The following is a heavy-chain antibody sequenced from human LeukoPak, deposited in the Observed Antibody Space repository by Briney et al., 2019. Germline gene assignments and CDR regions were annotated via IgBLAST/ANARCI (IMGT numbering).Heavy chain of an antibody. V-gene: IGHV3-30*04. J-gene: IGHJ4*02. D-gene: IGHD5-24*01. Sequence: AVRVSCVACGCTFSSYAMHWVGQAAARGGEWVGGISYEGSNKYYIDCAKGRFTISRADYTNTLYLQMNSLRAEDTAVYYCAREPGMKEMVTIAASYFDYWGQGTLVTVSS. CDR2: ISYEGSNK. CDR1: GCTFSSYA. CDR3: AREPGMKEMVTIAASYFDY.